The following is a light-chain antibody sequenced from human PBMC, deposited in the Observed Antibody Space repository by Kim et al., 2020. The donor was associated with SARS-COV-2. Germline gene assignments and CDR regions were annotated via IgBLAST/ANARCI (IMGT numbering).Light chain of an antibody. J-gene: IGLJ1*01. CDR2: EAN. CDR3: CSYAGASTYV. Sequence: QSALTQPASVSGSPGQSITISCTGTSSDIGSYNLVSWYQQHPGKAPKLMIYEANERPSGVSIRFSGPKSGNTASLTISGLQAEDEADYYCCSYAGASTYVFGTGTKVTVL. V-gene: IGLV2-23*01. CDR1: SSDIGSYNL.